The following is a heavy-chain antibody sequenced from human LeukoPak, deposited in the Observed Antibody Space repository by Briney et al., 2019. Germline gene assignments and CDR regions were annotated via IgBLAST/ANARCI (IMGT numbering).Heavy chain of an antibody. D-gene: IGHD3-22*01. CDR1: GFTFSSYA. CDR2: ISGSAIGT. CDR3: ATISRIVVFPSSAFDY. V-gene: IGHV3-23*01. Sequence: RGCLRLACAVSGFTFSSYAMSWGRQAPGKGLGWVSAISGSAIGTYYADSVKSRFTISRDNSKNTLYLQMNTLRAEDTAVYFCATISRIVVFPSSAFDYWGQGTLVTVSS. J-gene: IGHJ4*02.